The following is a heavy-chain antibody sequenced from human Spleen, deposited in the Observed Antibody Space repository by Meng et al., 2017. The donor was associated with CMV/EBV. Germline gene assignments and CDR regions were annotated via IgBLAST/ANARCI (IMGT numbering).Heavy chain of an antibody. J-gene: IGHJ3*02. V-gene: IGHV3-30*04. CDR3: AREGYTLGRFGAFDI. D-gene: IGHD2-2*02. Sequence: GESLKISCAASGFTFTTFSVHWVRQAPGKGLEWVADISYDGNDKYYADSVKGRFTISRDNSKNTLYLQMNGLRAEDSAVYFCAREGYTLGRFGAFDIWGQGTMDTVSS. CDR2: ISYDGNDK. CDR1: GFTFTTFS.